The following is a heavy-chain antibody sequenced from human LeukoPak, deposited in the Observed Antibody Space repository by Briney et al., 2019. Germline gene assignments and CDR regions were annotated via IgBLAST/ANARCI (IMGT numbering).Heavy chain of an antibody. CDR3: ARGSSGYVNAYDAFDI. CDR1: GYTFTGYY. CDR2: MNPNSGNT. Sequence: ASVKVSCKASGYTFTGYYMHWVRQATGQGLEWMGWMNPNSGNTGYAQKFQGRVTMTRNTSISTAYMELSSLRSEDTAVYYCARGSSGYVNAYDAFDIWGQGTMVTVSS. V-gene: IGHV1-8*02. D-gene: IGHD3-22*01. J-gene: IGHJ3*02.